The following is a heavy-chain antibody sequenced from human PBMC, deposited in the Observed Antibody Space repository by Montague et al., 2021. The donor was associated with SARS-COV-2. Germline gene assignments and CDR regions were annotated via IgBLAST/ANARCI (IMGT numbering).Heavy chain of an antibody. V-gene: IGHV4-39*01. CDR3: ASSYYYGSGTYVYNYYMDF. Sequence: SETLSLTCTVSGXSVSSSSYYWGWNRQPPGRGLEWVGSISYSGRTYLSSSLKSRLTISVDSSENQFSLRLSSVTAADTAVYYWASSYYYGSGTYVYNYYMDFWGKGTPVTVSS. CDR1: GXSVSSSSYY. CDR2: ISYSGRT. D-gene: IGHD3-10*01. J-gene: IGHJ6*03.